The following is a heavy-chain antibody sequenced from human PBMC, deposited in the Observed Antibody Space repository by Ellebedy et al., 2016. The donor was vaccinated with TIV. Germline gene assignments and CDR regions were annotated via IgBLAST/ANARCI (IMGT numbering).Heavy chain of an antibody. Sequence: PGGSLRLSCAASGFTFSTYGMSWVRQAPGKGLEWVVNIKQDGSEKYYLDSVKGRFTISRDNAKTSLYLQMNSLRAEDTAVYYCARLAYASLDYWGQGTLVTVSS. CDR3: ARLAYASLDY. CDR2: IKQDGSEK. V-gene: IGHV3-7*01. CDR1: GFTFSTYG. J-gene: IGHJ4*02. D-gene: IGHD2-8*01.